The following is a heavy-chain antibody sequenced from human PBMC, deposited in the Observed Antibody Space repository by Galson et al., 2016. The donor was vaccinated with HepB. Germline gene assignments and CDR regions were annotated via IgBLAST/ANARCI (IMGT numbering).Heavy chain of an antibody. Sequence: SLRLSCAASGFTFTSFGMHWVRQAPGKGLEWVALMSYDGSTTFYGDSVKGRFTISRDKSKNTLYLQMSSLRVDDTALYYCAKDRSGAFDLWGQGTMVTVSS. D-gene: IGHD3-10*01. CDR3: AKDRSGAFDL. V-gene: IGHV3-30*18. CDR1: GFTFTSFG. J-gene: IGHJ3*01. CDR2: MSYDGSTT.